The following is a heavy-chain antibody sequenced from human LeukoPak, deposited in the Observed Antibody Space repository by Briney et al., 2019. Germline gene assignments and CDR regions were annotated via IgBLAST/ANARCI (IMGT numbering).Heavy chain of an antibody. D-gene: IGHD3-9*01. V-gene: IGHV4-59*01. J-gene: IGHJ4*02. CDR2: ILYSGST. CDR1: GGSISSYY. Sequence: PSETLSLTCTVSGGSISSYYWSWIRQPPGKGLEWIGYILYSGSTNYNPSLKSRVTISVDTSKNQFSLKLTSVTAADTAVYYCAAAPHLTGYYMWGQGALVTVSS. CDR3: AAAPHLTGYYM.